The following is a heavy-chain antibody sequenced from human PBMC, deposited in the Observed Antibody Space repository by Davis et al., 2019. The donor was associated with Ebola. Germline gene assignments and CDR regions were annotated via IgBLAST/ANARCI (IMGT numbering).Heavy chain of an antibody. J-gene: IGHJ4*02. D-gene: IGHD3-22*01. Sequence: SGPTLVKPTQTLTLTCTFSGFSLSTSGMCVSWIRQPPGKALEWLARLDWDDDKYYSTALKTRLTISKDTSKNQVVLTMTNMDPVDTATYYCARTYPGYSSGSSFDYWGQGTLVTVSS. CDR1: GFSLSTSGMC. CDR2: LDWDDDK. CDR3: ARTYPGYSSGSSFDY. V-gene: IGHV2-70*11.